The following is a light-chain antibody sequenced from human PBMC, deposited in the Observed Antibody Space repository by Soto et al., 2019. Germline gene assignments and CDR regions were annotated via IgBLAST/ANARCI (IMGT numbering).Light chain of an antibody. Sequence: DALMTQSPLSLPVTLGQPASISCTCSQSLVNSDGDTYLSWYQLRPGQSPRRLIYKVSNRDAGDTDRFSDSASGIDFTLKSSRVEAEDVGVYYCMQSTYWPTFGQGTKLEIK. J-gene: IGKJ2*01. CDR1: QSLVNSDGDTY. CDR3: MQSTYWPT. V-gene: IGKV2-30*01. CDR2: KVS.